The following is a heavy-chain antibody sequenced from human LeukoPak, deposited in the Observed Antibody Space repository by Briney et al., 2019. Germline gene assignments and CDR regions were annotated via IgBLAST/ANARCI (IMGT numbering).Heavy chain of an antibody. D-gene: IGHD6-13*01. Sequence: PGGSLRLSCAASGFTFSSYAMSWDRQAPGKGLEWVSAISGSGGSTYYTDSVKGRFTISRDNSKNTLYLQMNSLRAEDTAVYYCAKVDSSSWYYRDYWGQGTLVTVSS. CDR1: GFTFSSYA. CDR3: AKVDSSSWYYRDY. J-gene: IGHJ4*02. V-gene: IGHV3-23*01. CDR2: ISGSGGST.